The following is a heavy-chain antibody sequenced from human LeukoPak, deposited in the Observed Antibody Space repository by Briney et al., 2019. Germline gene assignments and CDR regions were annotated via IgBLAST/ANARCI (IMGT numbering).Heavy chain of an antibody. CDR2: IWYDGSNK. CDR1: GFTFSSYG. J-gene: IGHJ6*02. Sequence: GGSLRLSCAASGFTFSSYGMHWVRQAPGKGLEWVAVIWYDGSNKYYADSVKGRFTISRDNSKNTLYPQMNSLRAEDTAVYYCARDKIVVVAATDGMDVWGQGTTVTVSS. CDR3: ARDKIVVVAATDGMDV. V-gene: IGHV3-33*01. D-gene: IGHD2-15*01.